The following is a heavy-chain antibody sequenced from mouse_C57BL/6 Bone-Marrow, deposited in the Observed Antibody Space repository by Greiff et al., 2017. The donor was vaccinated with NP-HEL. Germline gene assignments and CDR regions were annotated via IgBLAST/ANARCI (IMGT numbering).Heavy chain of an antibody. CDR2: ISNGGGST. CDR1: GFTFSDYY. Sequence: DVKLVESGGGLVQPGGSLKLSCAASGFTFSDYYMYWVRQTPEKRLEWVAYISNGGGSTYYPDTVKGRFTISRDNAKNTLYLQMSRLKSEDTAMYYCARLVPLGFDYWGQGTTLTVSS. CDR3: ARLVPLGFDY. D-gene: IGHD4-1*01. V-gene: IGHV5-12*01. J-gene: IGHJ2*01.